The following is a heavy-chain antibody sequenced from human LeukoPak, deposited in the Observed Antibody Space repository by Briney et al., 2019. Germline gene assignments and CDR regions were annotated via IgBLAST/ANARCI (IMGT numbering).Heavy chain of an antibody. CDR2: INTDGSST. CDR1: GFTFSDFW. J-gene: IGHJ4*02. CDR3: ARDPLALYYYDSSGYYDY. V-gene: IGHV3-74*01. D-gene: IGHD3-22*01. Sequence: PGGSLRLSCAGSGFTFSDFWMTWVRQTPGKGLVWVSRINTDGSSTSYADSVKGRFTISRDNAKNTLYLQMNSLRAEDTAVYYCARDPLALYYYDSSGYYDYWGQGTLVTVSS.